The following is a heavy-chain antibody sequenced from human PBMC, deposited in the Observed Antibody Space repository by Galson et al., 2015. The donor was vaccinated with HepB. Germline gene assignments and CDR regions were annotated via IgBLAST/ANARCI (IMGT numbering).Heavy chain of an antibody. D-gene: IGHD6-19*01. Sequence: SLRLSCAASGFTFSSYGMHWVRQAPGKGLEWVAVIWYDGSNKYYADSVKGRFTISRDNSKNTLYLQMNSLRAEDTAVYYCARDRLERSGWLDDEESDAFDIWGQGTMVTVSS. V-gene: IGHV3-33*01. CDR2: IWYDGSNK. J-gene: IGHJ3*02. CDR1: GFTFSSYG. CDR3: ARDRLERSGWLDDEESDAFDI.